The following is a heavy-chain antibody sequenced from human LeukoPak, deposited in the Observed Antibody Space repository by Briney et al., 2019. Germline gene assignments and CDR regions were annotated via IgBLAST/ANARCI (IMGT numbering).Heavy chain of an antibody. V-gene: IGHV3-23*01. CDR3: AKDHYYDSSGYYYGDY. J-gene: IGHJ4*02. CDR2: ISGSGGST. Sequence: GGSLRPSCAASGSTFSSYAIGCVRQAPGKGLEWVSAISGSGGSTYYAESVKGRFIISRYHSKNTLYLQMNSRRAEDTAVYYCAKDHYYDSSGYYYGDYWGQGTLVTVSS. D-gene: IGHD3-22*01. CDR1: GSTFSSYA.